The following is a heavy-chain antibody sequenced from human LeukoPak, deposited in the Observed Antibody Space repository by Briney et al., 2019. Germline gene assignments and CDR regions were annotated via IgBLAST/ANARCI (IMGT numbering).Heavy chain of an antibody. V-gene: IGHV4-31*03. Sequence: SETLSLTCTVSGGSISSGGYYWSWIRQHPGKGLEWIGYIYYSGSTYYNPSLKSRVTISVDTSKNQFSLKLSSVTAADTAVYYCAISTVTEDKGSWWFDPWGQGTLVTVSS. D-gene: IGHD4-17*01. J-gene: IGHJ5*02. CDR2: IYYSGST. CDR1: GGSISSGGYY. CDR3: AISTVTEDKGSWWFDP.